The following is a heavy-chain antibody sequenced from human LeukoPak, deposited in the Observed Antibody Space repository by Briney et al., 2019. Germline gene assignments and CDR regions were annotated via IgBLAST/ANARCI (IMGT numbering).Heavy chain of an antibody. CDR1: GGSISSYY. CDR3: ASLGGDYYDRGYYFDY. D-gene: IGHD3-22*01. V-gene: IGHV4-59*01. J-gene: IGHJ4*02. Sequence: PSETLSLTCTVSGGSISSYYWSWIRQPPGKGLEWIGYIYYSGSTNYNRSLKSRVTISVDTSKNQFSLKLSSVTAADTAVYYCASLGGDYYDRGYYFDYWGQGTLVTVSS. CDR2: IYYSGST.